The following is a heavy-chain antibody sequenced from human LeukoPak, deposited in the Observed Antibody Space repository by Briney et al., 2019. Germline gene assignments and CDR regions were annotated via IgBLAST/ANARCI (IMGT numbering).Heavy chain of an antibody. V-gene: IGHV3-7*01. J-gene: IGHJ3*02. CDR2: IKEDGSEK. Sequence: GGSLRLSCAASGFTFSTYWMSWVRQAPGKGLEWVANIKEDGSEKYYVDSVKGRFTISRDNAKNSLYLQMNSLRAEDTAVYYCARVKTTVTTRDAFDIWGQGTMVTVSS. CDR1: GFTFSTYW. D-gene: IGHD4-17*01. CDR3: ARVKTTVTTRDAFDI.